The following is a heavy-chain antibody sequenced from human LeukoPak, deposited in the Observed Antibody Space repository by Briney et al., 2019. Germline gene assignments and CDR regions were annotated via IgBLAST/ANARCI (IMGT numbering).Heavy chain of an antibody. J-gene: IGHJ6*02. Sequence: GGSLRLSCAASGFTFSSYWMNWVRQAPGKGLEWVASINHNGNVNYYVDSVKGRFTISRDNAKNSLYLQMSNLRAEDTAVYFCARGGGLDVWGQGATVTVSS. D-gene: IGHD3-16*01. CDR2: INHNGNVN. CDR3: ARGGGLDV. V-gene: IGHV3-7*03. CDR1: GFTFSSYW.